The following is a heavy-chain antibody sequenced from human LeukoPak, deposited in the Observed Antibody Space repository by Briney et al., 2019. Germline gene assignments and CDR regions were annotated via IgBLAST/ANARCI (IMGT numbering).Heavy chain of an antibody. D-gene: IGHD3-10*01. J-gene: IGHJ4*02. CDR1: GFTFSGNG. Sequence: PGGSLRLSCAASGFTFSGNGMNWVRQAPGKGLEWVSCISGIGDTIYYADSLKGRFTISRDNAKNSLYLQMNSLRDEDTAVYYCARAQTYYGSGSYLYWGQGTLVTVSS. CDR2: ISGIGDTI. V-gene: IGHV3-48*02. CDR3: ARAQTYYGSGSYLY.